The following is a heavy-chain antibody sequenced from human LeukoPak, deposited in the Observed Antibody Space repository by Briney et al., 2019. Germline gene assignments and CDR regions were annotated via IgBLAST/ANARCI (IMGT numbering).Heavy chain of an antibody. V-gene: IGHV3-23*01. CDR1: GFTFSSYA. CDR2: ISGSGGST. D-gene: IGHD3-22*01. CDR3: AKVPRYYYDSSGYYLPPFFDY. Sequence: GGSLRLSCAASGFTFSSYAMSWVRQAPGKGLEWVSAISGSGGSTYYADSVKGRFTISRDNSKNTLYLQMNSLRAEDTAVYYGAKVPRYYYDSSGYYLPPFFDYWGQGTLVTVSS. J-gene: IGHJ4*02.